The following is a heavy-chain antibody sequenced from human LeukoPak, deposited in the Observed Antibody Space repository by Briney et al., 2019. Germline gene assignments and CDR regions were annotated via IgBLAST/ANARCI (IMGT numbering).Heavy chain of an antibody. J-gene: IGHJ4*02. Sequence: GGSLRLSCAASGFTCSSYWMSWVRQAPGKGLEWVANIKQDGSEKYYVDSVKGRFTISRDNAKNSLYLQMNSLRAEDTAVYYCARGRWLQFRYYFDYWGQGTLVTVSS. D-gene: IGHD5-24*01. CDR3: ARGRWLQFRYYFDY. CDR1: GFTCSSYW. CDR2: IKQDGSEK. V-gene: IGHV3-7*01.